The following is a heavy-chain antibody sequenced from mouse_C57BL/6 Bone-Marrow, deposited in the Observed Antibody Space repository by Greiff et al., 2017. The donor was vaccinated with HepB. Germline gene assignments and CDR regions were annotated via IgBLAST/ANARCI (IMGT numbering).Heavy chain of an antibody. J-gene: IGHJ2*01. CDR1: GYTFTSYW. CDR3: ARSIYYDGSTRDY. V-gene: IGHV1-55*01. Sequence: QVQLQQPGAELVKPGASVKMSCKASGYTFTSYWITWVKQRPGQGLEWIGDIYPGSGSTNYNEKFKSKATLTVDTSSSTAYMQLSSLTAEDSAVYYCARSIYYDGSTRDYWGQGTTLTVSS. D-gene: IGHD1-1*01. CDR2: IYPGSGST.